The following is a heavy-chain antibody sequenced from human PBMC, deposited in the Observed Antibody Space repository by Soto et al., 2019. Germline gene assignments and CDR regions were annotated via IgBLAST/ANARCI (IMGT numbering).Heavy chain of an antibody. CDR2: ISAYNGNT. CDR3: ARGSYCLGTSCNVFDY. D-gene: IGHD2-2*01. V-gene: IGHV1-18*01. J-gene: IGHJ4*02. CDR1: GYTFTSYG. Sequence: GASVKVSCKASGYTFTSYGISWVRQAPGQGLEWMGWISAYNGNTNYAQKLQGRVTMTTDTSTSTAYMELRSLRSDDTAVYYCARGSYCLGTSCNVFDYWGQGSLVTVSS.